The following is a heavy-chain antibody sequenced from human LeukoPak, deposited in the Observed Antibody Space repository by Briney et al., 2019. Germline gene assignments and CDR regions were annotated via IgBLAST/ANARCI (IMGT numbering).Heavy chain of an antibody. V-gene: IGHV5-51*01. CDR2: IYRGDSDT. CDR1: GYPFTSYW. D-gene: IGHD2-15*01. Sequence: GESLKISFKGSGYPFTSYWIGWVRPMPGKGLGWMGLIYRGDSDTRYSPSFQGQVTISADKSITTAYLQWISLKASDTAMYYCARSGSCSGGSCYRHFEYWGQGALVTVCS. CDR3: ARSGSCSGGSCYRHFEY. J-gene: IGHJ4*02.